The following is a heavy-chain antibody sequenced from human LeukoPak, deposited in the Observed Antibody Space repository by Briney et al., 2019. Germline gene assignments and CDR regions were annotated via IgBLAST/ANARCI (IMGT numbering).Heavy chain of an antibody. CDR2: ISSSSSYI. CDR3: AREVSSSSWYALEYYYYYYYMDV. Sequence: GGSLRLSCAASGFTFSSYSMNWVRQAPGKGLEWVSSISSSSSYIYYADSVKGRFTISRDNAKNSLYLQMNSLRAEDTAVYYCAREVSSSSWYALEYYYYYYYMDVWGKGTTVTVSS. D-gene: IGHD6-13*01. CDR1: GFTFSSYS. V-gene: IGHV3-21*01. J-gene: IGHJ6*03.